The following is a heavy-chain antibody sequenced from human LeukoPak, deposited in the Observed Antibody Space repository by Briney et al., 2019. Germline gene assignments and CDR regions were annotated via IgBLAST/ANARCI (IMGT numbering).Heavy chain of an antibody. D-gene: IGHD3-10*01. Sequence: GGSLRLSCAASGFTFSSCGMHWVRQAPGTGLERVAVIWYDGSNKYYADSVKGRFTISRDNSKNTLYLQMNSLRAEDTAVYYCARGSRGGDGYYFDYWGQGTLVTVSS. CDR2: IWYDGSNK. J-gene: IGHJ4*02. CDR3: ARGSRGGDGYYFDY. CDR1: GFTFSSCG. V-gene: IGHV3-33*01.